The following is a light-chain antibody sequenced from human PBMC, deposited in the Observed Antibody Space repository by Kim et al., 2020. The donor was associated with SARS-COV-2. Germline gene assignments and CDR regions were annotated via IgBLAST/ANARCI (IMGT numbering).Light chain of an antibody. CDR2: GAS. Sequence: EIVMTQSPATLSVSPGERATLSCRASQSVNSNLAWYQQKPGQAPRLLIYGASTRATGIPARFSGSGSGTEFTLTINSLQSEDFAVYYCQQYNNWPPGNTFGQGTKLEI. CDR1: QSVNSN. V-gene: IGKV3-15*01. J-gene: IGKJ2*01. CDR3: QQYNNWPPGNT.